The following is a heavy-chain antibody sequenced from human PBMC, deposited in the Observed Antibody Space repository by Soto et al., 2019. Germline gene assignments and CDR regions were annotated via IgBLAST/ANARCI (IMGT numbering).Heavy chain of an antibody. J-gene: IGHJ5*02. CDR1: GYTFTSYD. V-gene: IGHV1-8*01. CDR3: ARVKLRAGTGWFDP. CDR2: MNPDSGNT. D-gene: IGHD6-19*01. Sequence: ASVKVSCKASGYTFTSYDINWVRQATGQGLEWMGWMNPDSGNTGYAQKFQGRVTMTRNTSISTAYMELSSLRSEDTAVYYCARVKLRAGTGWFDPWGQGTLVTVSS.